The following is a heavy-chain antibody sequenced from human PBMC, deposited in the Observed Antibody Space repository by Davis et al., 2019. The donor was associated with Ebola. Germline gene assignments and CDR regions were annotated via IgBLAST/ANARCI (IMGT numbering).Heavy chain of an antibody. J-gene: IGHJ4*02. D-gene: IGHD3-22*01. CDR2: ISSDSDYI. V-gene: IGHV3-21*01. Sequence: PGGSLRLSCAASGFTFSSYSMNWVRQAPGKGLEWVSSISSDSDYIYYADSAKGRFTISRDNSKNTLYLQMGSLRAEDMAVYYCARSRLVGYYDYWGQGTLVTVSS. CDR3: ARSRLVGYYDY. CDR1: GFTFSSYS.